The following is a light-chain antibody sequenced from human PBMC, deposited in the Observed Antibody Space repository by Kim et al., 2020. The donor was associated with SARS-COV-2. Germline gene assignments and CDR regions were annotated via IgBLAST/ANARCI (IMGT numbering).Light chain of an antibody. CDR2: GAS. Sequence: SPGERATHSCRASQRVSSSYLAWYQQKPGQAPRLLIYGASSRATGIPDRFSGSGSGTDFTLTISRLEPEDFAVYYCQQYGSSHLTFGGGTKVDIK. CDR1: QRVSSSY. J-gene: IGKJ4*01. V-gene: IGKV3-20*01. CDR3: QQYGSSHLT.